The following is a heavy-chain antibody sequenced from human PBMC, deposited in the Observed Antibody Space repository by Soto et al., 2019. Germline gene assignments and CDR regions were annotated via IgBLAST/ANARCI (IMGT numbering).Heavy chain of an antibody. V-gene: IGHV3-23*01. J-gene: IGHJ4*02. Sequence: PGGSLILSCAASGFTFSSYAMSWVRQAPGKGLEWVSAISGSGGSTYYADSVKGRFTISRDNSKNTLYLQMNSLRAEDTAVYYCAKDTRPVWAGFDYWGQGTLVTVSS. CDR1: GFTFSSYA. CDR3: AKDTRPVWAGFDY. D-gene: IGHD1-26*01. CDR2: ISGSGGST.